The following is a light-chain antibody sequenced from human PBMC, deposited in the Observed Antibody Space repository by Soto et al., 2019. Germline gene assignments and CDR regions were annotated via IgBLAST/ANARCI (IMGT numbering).Light chain of an antibody. CDR3: QQYNEWPPFT. CDR1: QSVRSN. CDR2: AAS. Sequence: EIVMTQSPGTLSVSPGERATLSCRASQSVRSNLAWYQQKPGQAPRLVIYAASTRATGIPDRFSGSVSGTEFTLTISSLQSEDFAVYYCQQYNEWPPFTFGQGTRLE. J-gene: IGKJ5*01. V-gene: IGKV3-15*01.